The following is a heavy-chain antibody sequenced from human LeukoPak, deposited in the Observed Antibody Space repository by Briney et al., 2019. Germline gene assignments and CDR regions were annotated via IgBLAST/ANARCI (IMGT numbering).Heavy chain of an antibody. D-gene: IGHD2-15*01. CDR1: GYTLTELS. CDR3: ATGWSIVVVVAATDAFDI. V-gene: IGHV1-24*01. J-gene: IGHJ3*02. CDR2: FDPEDGET. Sequence: ASVKVSCKVSGYTLTELSMHWVRQAPGKGLEWMGGFDPEDGETIYAQKFQGRVTMTEDTSTDTAYMELSSLRSEDTAVYYCATGWSIVVVVAATDAFDIWGQGTMVTASS.